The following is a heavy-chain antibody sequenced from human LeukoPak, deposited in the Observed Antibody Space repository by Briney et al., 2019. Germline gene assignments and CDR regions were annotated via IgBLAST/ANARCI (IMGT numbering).Heavy chain of an antibody. CDR1: GFTFSSYA. V-gene: IGHV3-33*08. CDR3: ARAFKYGSGNLYYFDY. J-gene: IGHJ4*02. Sequence: GGSLRLSCAASGFTFSSYAMSWVRQAPGKGLEWVAVIWYDGSNKYYADSVKGRFTISRDNSKNTLYLQMNSLRAEDTAVYYCARAFKYGSGNLYYFDYWGQGTLVTVSS. CDR2: IWYDGSNK. D-gene: IGHD3-10*01.